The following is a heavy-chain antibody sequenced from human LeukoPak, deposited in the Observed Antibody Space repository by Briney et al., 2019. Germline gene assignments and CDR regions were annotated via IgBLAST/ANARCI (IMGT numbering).Heavy chain of an antibody. Sequence: GGSLRLSCTASGFIFSDYSMNWVRQAPGKGLEWVSFISSSSSYIYYADSVKGRFTISRDNAKNSLWLQMNSLRAEDTAVYYCAAGFGELLNVAFDIWGQGTMVTVSS. D-gene: IGHD3-10*01. J-gene: IGHJ3*02. CDR2: ISSSSSYI. CDR3: AAGFGELLNVAFDI. V-gene: IGHV3-21*06. CDR1: GFIFSDYS.